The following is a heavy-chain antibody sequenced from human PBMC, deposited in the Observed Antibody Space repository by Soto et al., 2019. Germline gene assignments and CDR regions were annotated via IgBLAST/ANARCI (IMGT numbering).Heavy chain of an antibody. V-gene: IGHV4-31*03. CDR1: GGSISSGGYY. CDR2: IYYSGST. Sequence: SETLSLTCTVSGGSISSGGYYRSWIRQHPGKGLEWIGYIYYSGSTYYNPSLKSRVTISVDTSKNQFSLKLSSVTAADTAVYYCARRRDDYYYYYMDVWGKGTTVTVSS. CDR3: ARRRDDYYYYYMDV. J-gene: IGHJ6*03.